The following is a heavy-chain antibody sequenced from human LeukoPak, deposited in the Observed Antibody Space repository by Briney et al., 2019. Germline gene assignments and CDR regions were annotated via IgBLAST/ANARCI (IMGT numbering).Heavy chain of an antibody. CDR1: GGSISSSSYY. D-gene: IGHD5-18*01. Sequence: PSETLSLTCTVSGGSISSSSYYWGWIRQPPGKGLEWIGGIYYSGSTYYNPSLKSRVTISVDTSKNQFSLKPSSVTAADTAVYYCARHADTAMAIDYWGQGTLVTVSS. J-gene: IGHJ4*02. V-gene: IGHV4-39*01. CDR3: ARHADTAMAIDY. CDR2: IYYSGST.